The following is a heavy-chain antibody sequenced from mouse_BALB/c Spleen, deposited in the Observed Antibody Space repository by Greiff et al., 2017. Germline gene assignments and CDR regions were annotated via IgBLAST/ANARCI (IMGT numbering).Heavy chain of an antibody. CDR1: GFNIKDTY. CDR2: IDPANGNT. Sequence: DVKLQESGAELVKPGASVKLSCTASGFNIKDTYMHWVKQRPEQGLEWIGRIDPANGNTKYDPKFQGKATITADTSSNTAYLQLSSLTSEDTAVYYCAREYRYDDYAMDYWGQGTSVTVSS. J-gene: IGHJ4*01. CDR3: AREYRYDDYAMDY. D-gene: IGHD2-14*01. V-gene: IGHV14-3*02.